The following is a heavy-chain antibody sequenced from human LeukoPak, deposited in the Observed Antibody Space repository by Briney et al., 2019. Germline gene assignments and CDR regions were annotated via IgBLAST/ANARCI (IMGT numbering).Heavy chain of an antibody. D-gene: IGHD3-10*01. CDR3: ARGRYYYGSGSYYNVDHDAFDI. Sequence: SVKVSCKASGGTFSSYAISWVRQAPGQGLEWVGGIIPIFGTANYAQKFQGRVTITTDESTSTAYMELSSLRSEDTAVYYCARGRYYYGSGSYYNVDHDAFDIWGQGTMVTVSS. CDR2: IIPIFGTA. CDR1: GGTFSSYA. V-gene: IGHV1-69*05. J-gene: IGHJ3*02.